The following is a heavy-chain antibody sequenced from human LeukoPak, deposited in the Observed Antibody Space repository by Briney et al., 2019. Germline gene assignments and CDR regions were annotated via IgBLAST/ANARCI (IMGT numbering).Heavy chain of an antibody. CDR3: ARVKRKYQLLKALHDIPSHYFDY. Sequence: SETLSLTCAVYGGSFSGDFWSWIRQSPGKGLEWIGEIKHDGSTTYNPSLESRVTMSVDTSTNQISLEMTSVTAADTAVYYCARVKRKYQLLKALHDIPSHYFDYWGQGTLVTVSS. CDR2: IKHDGST. CDR1: GGSFSGDF. D-gene: IGHD2-2*01. V-gene: IGHV4-34*01. J-gene: IGHJ4*02.